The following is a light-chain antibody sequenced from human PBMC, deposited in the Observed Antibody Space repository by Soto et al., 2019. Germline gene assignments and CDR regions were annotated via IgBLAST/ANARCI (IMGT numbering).Light chain of an antibody. J-gene: IGKJ2*01. CDR3: QQSYSNSYT. Sequence: DIQLTQSPSSLSASVGDRVTITCRASQSMSDSLNWYQQKSGKAPKLLIYSASSLESGVPSRFSGSGSGTDFTLTISSLQPEDFGTYFCQQSYSNSYTFGQETTLEIK. V-gene: IGKV1-39*01. CDR2: SAS. CDR1: QSMSDS.